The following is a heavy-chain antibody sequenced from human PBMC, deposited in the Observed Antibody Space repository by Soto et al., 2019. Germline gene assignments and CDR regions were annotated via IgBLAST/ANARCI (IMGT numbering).Heavy chain of an antibody. CDR3: ANRRSRLWPLN. CDR1: VFSLTTSGVC. J-gene: IGHJ4*02. Sequence: SGPTLFNPTHTLTLTFTFSVFSLTTSGVCGGLIRQPPEKALEWLALIYWNGDKRYSPSLKSRLTITKDTSKNQVVLTMTNMDPVDTATYYCANRRSRLWPLNWGKGTMVTVS. CDR2: IYWNGDK. V-gene: IGHV2-5*01. D-gene: IGHD3-16*01.